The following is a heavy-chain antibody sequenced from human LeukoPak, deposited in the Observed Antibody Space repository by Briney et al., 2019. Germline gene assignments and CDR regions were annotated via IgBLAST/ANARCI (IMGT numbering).Heavy chain of an antibody. V-gene: IGHV3-30*03. CDR3: ARDGGSYLQPTDY. J-gene: IGHJ4*02. CDR1: GFTFRSYG. CDR2: ISYGGSNK. D-gene: IGHD1-26*01. Sequence: GGSLRLSCAASGFTFRSYGMHWVRQAPGKGLEWVAVISYGGSNKYYADSVKGRFTISRDNSKNTLYLQMNSLRAADTAVYHCARDGGSYLQPTDYWGQGTLVTVSS.